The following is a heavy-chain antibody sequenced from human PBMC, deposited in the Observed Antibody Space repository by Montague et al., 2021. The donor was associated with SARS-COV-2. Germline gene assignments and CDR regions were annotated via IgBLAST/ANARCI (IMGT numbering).Heavy chain of an antibody. CDR3: ASSGITLTGLDAFDI. CDR2: TYYRSKWDS. J-gene: IGHJ3*02. CDR1: GDSVSSKSVA. D-gene: IGHD3-9*01. V-gene: IGHV6-1*01. Sequence: CAISGDSVSSKSVAWNWIRQSPSRGLEWLGRTYYRSKWDSDYAEXXKRRRVITPDTSKNQVSLQLNSVIPEDTAVYFCASSGITLTGLDAFDIWGQGTMVTVSS.